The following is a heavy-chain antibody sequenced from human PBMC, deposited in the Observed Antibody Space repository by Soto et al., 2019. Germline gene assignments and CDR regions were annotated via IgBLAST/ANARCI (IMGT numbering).Heavy chain of an antibody. CDR1: GGSFRTYS. V-gene: IGHV1-69*01. Sequence: QVQLVQSGAEVKKPGSSVKVSCKASGGSFRTYSVSWLRQAPGQGLEWMGGVVPMFGTGTYAQKFQARVTITADESTSTAYMELSSLPSDDTALYYCARGHDSSGYYYSQLAYFDFWGQGTLVTVSS. CDR3: ARGHDSSGYYYSQLAYFDF. J-gene: IGHJ4*02. D-gene: IGHD3-22*01. CDR2: VVPMFGTG.